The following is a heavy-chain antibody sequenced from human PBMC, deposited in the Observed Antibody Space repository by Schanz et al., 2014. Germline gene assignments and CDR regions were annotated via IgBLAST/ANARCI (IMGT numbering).Heavy chain of an antibody. CDR3: TRDTDYHFDY. CDR2: TSHDGSFT. Sequence: EVHLVESGGGLVQPGGSLRLSCAASGFTISSSCMHWVGQAPGKGLVWVSRTSHDGSFTTFADSVKGRFTISRDNARNTLYLQMNSLRAEDTAVYYCTRDTDYHFDYWGQGTLVTVSS. V-gene: IGHV3-74*01. CDR1: GFTISSSC. J-gene: IGHJ4*02. D-gene: IGHD4-17*01.